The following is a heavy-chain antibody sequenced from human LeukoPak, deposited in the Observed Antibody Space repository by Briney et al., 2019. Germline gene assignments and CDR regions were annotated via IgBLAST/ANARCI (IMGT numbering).Heavy chain of an antibody. Sequence: HGESLKISCKGSGYSFTSYWIGWVRQMPGKGLEWMGIIYPGDSDTRYSPSFQGQVTISADKSISTAYLRWSSLKASDTAMYYCARAGGPDTAMVYKTYYYDSSGEKPFDYWGQGTLVTVSS. V-gene: IGHV5-51*01. J-gene: IGHJ4*02. CDR3: ARAGGPDTAMVYKTYYYDSSGEKPFDY. CDR1: GYSFTSYW. CDR2: IYPGDSDT. D-gene: IGHD3-22*01.